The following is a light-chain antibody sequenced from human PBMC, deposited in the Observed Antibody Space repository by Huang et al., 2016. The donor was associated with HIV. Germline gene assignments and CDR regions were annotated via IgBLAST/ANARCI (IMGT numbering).Light chain of an antibody. CDR3: QQYSTSSYT. CDR2: DAH. V-gene: IGKV3D-20*01. CDR1: QSVRNNY. Sequence: IVLTQSPATLSLSPGERATLTCGASQSVRNNYLAWYKRKPGLAPRRLIYDAHVRATGIPDRFSGSGSGTDFTLTISRLGPVDFSMYYCQQYSTSSYTFGQGTKVDI. J-gene: IGKJ2*01.